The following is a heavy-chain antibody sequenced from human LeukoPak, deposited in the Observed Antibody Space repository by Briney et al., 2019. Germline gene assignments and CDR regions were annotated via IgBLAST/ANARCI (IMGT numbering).Heavy chain of an antibody. Sequence: GGSLRLSCAASGFTYQTYAMSWVRQAPGKGPEWVSAISPSGENTYYADSVKGRFTISRDNSKNTLYLQMNSLRAEDTAVYYCAKESGSWGQGTLVTVSS. CDR2: ISPSGENT. V-gene: IGHV3-23*01. J-gene: IGHJ4*02. D-gene: IGHD1-26*01. CDR1: GFTYQTYA. CDR3: AKESGS.